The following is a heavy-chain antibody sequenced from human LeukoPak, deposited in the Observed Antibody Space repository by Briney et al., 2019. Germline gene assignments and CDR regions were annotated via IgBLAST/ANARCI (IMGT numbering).Heavy chain of an antibody. V-gene: IGHV5-51*01. CDR3: ARRGASDEWFDP. CDR1: GYSFSSYW. Sequence: GESLKISCKGSGYSFSSYWIGWVGQMPGKGLEWMGIIYPGDSDTRYDPSFQGQVTISADKSISTSYLQWSSLKASDTAIYYCARRGASDEWFDPWGQGTLVTVSS. D-gene: IGHD2-21*02. J-gene: IGHJ5*02. CDR2: IYPGDSDT.